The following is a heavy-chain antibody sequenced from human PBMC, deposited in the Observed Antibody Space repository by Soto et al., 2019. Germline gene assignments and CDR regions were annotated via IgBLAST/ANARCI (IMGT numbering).Heavy chain of an antibody. D-gene: IGHD2-8*01. CDR3: ARGHSTDCSNGVCSFFYNHEMDV. CDR2: INPKSGGT. CDR1: GYSFTDYH. J-gene: IGHJ6*02. V-gene: IGHV1-2*04. Sequence: SVKVSCKASGYSFTDYHIHWVRQAPGQGLEWLGRINPKSGGTSTAQKFQGWVTMTRDRSISTVYMELTRLRSDDTAVYFCARGHSTDCSNGVCSFFYNHEMDVWGQGTTVTVSS.